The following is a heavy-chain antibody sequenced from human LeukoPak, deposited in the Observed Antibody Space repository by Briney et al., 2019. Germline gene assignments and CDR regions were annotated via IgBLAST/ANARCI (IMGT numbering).Heavy chain of an antibody. CDR3: ARVGNRGFYYMDV. J-gene: IGHJ6*03. CDR2: INPNSGGT. CDR1: GYTFTGYY. V-gene: IGHV1-2*02. D-gene: IGHD5-12*01. Sequence: VASVKVSCKASGYTFTGYYMHWVRQAPGQGLEWMGWINPNSGGTNYAQKFQGKVTMTRDRAISTVYMELTRLPSDHTAVYYCARVGNRGFYYMDVCGKGTTVTVSS.